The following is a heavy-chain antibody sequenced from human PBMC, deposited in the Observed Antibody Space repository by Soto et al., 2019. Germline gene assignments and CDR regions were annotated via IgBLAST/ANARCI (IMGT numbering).Heavy chain of an antibody. CDR1: GGSISSGGYY. V-gene: IGHV4-31*03. Sequence: SETLSLTCTVSGGSISSGGYYWSWIRQHPGKGLEWIGYIYYSGSTYYNPSLKSRVTISVDTSKNQFSLKLSSVTAADTAVYYCARGRSQLVPFDYWGQGTLVTVYS. CDR3: ARGRSQLVPFDY. CDR2: IYYSGST. D-gene: IGHD6-6*01. J-gene: IGHJ4*02.